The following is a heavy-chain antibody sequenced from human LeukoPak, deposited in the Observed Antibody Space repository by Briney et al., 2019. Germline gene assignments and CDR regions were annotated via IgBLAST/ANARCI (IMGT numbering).Heavy chain of an antibody. CDR3: ARGVRALLWFGELENLYYMDV. J-gene: IGHJ6*03. V-gene: IGHV3-30-3*01. Sequence: GGSLRLSCAASGFTFSSYAMHWVRQAPGKGLEWVAVISYDGSNKYYADSVKGRFTISRDNSKNTLYLQMDSLRAEDTAVYYCARGVRALLWFGELENLYYMDVWGKGTTVTVSS. CDR1: GFTFSSYA. CDR2: ISYDGSNK. D-gene: IGHD3-10*01.